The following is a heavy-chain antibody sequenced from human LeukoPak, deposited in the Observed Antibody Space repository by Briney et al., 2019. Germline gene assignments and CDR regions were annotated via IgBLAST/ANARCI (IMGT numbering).Heavy chain of an antibody. J-gene: IGHJ4*02. CDR1: GFTFSSYA. D-gene: IGHD6-13*01. CDR3: ARGTIAAAGRFDY. V-gene: IGHV3-30*04. Sequence: PGRSLRLSCAASGFTFSSYAMHWVRQAPGKGLEWVAVISYDGSNKYYADSVKGRFTISRDNSKNTLYLQMNSLRAEDTAVYYCARGTIAAAGRFDYWGQGTLVTVS. CDR2: ISYDGSNK.